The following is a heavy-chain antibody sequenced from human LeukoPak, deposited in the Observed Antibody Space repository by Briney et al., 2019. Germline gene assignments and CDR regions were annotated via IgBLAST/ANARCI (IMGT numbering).Heavy chain of an antibody. Sequence: ASVKVSCKASGGTFSSYAISWVRQAPGQGLEWMGGIIPIFGTANYAQKFQGRVTITADESTSTAYMELSSLRSGDTAVYYCARDSTYYDILTGYYTPLFDYWGQGTLVTVSS. CDR1: GGTFSSYA. D-gene: IGHD3-9*01. V-gene: IGHV1-69*13. CDR2: IIPIFGTA. J-gene: IGHJ4*02. CDR3: ARDSTYYDILTGYYTPLFDY.